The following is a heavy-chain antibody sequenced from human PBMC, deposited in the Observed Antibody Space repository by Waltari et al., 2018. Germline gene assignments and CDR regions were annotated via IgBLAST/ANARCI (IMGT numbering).Heavy chain of an antibody. CDR2: INHSGST. J-gene: IGHJ4*02. CDR1: GGSFSGYY. V-gene: IGHV4-34*01. Sequence: QVQLQQWGAGLLKPSETLSLTCAVYGGSFSGYYWSWIRQPPGKGLEWIGEINHSGSTNYNPSLKSRVTISVDTSKNQFSLKLSSVTAADTAVYYCATEDYDFWSGRVATAYWGQGTLVTVSS. CDR3: ATEDYDFWSGRVATAY. D-gene: IGHD3-3*01.